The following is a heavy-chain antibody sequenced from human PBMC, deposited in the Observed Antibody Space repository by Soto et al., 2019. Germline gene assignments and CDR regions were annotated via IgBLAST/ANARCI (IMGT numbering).Heavy chain of an antibody. CDR2: INHSGST. V-gene: IGHV4-34*01. J-gene: IGHJ6*02. Sequence: QVQLQQWGAGLLKPSETLSLTSAVYGESFSDYHWSWIRQPPGKGLEWIGEINHSGSTNYNPSLMSRVTISVDTSKNQFSLKLSSVTAADTAVFYCARGRGYSGYSLYTGPRTYAMDVWGQGTTVTVSS. CDR1: GESFSDYH. CDR3: ARGRGYSGYSLYTGPRTYAMDV. D-gene: IGHD5-12*01.